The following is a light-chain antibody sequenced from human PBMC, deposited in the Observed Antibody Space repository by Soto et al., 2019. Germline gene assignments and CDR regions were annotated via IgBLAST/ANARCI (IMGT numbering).Light chain of an antibody. J-gene: IGKJ3*01. CDR1: QGIRNF. CDR2: AAS. Sequence: DIQMTQSPTSLSASVGDXVTITCRASQGIRNFVAWYQQKPGKAPKLLIYAASTLQSGVPSRFSGSGSGTDFTLTINSLQPEDVATYSCQKYSSVPVFGPGTKVEIK. CDR3: QKYSSVPV. V-gene: IGKV1-27*01.